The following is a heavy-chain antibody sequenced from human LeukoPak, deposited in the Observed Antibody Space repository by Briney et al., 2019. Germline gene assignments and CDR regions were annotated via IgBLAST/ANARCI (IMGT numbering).Heavy chain of an antibody. V-gene: IGHV5-51*01. D-gene: IGHD3-3*01. CDR1: GYSFTSYW. Sequence: PGESLKISCKGSGYSFTSYWIGWVRQMPGKGLEWMGIIYPGDSDTRYSPSFQGQVTISADKSISTAYLQWSSLKASDTAMYYCATLGDFWSGLYYFDYWGQGILVTVSS. CDR2: IYPGDSDT. CDR3: ATLGDFWSGLYYFDY. J-gene: IGHJ4*02.